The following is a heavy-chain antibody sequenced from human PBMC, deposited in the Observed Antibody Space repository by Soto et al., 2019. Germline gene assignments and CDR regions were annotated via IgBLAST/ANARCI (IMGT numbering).Heavy chain of an antibody. D-gene: IGHD4-17*01. CDR2: ISYDGSNK. J-gene: IGHJ2*01. CDR3: AKATVTTHRYFDL. Sequence: QVQLVESGGGVVQPGRSLRLSCAASGFTFSSYGMHWVRQAPGKGLEWVAVISYDGSNKYYADSVKGRFTISRDNSKNTLYLQMNSLRAEDTAVYYCAKATVTTHRYFDLWGRGTLVTVSS. CDR1: GFTFSSYG. V-gene: IGHV3-30*18.